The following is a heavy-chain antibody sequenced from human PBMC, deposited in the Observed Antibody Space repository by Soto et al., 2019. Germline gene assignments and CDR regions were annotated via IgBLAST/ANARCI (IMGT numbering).Heavy chain of an antibody. CDR1: GFTFSSYG. J-gene: IGHJ6*03. V-gene: IGHV3-30*18. Sequence: PGGSLRLSCAASGFTFSSYGMHWVRQAPGKGLEWVAVISYDGSNKYYADSVKGRFTISRDNSKSTLYLQMNSLRAEDTAVYYCAKVYCSGGSCYYYMDVWGKGTTVTVSS. CDR3: AKVYCSGGSCYYYMDV. CDR2: ISYDGSNK. D-gene: IGHD2-15*01.